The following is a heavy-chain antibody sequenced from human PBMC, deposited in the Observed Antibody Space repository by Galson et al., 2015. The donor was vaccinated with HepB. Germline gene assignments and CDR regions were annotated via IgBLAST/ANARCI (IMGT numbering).Heavy chain of an antibody. V-gene: IGHV3-15*07. J-gene: IGHJ6*02. CDR2: NKTKTDHVSP. CDR1: GLTFSNAW. Sequence: SLRLSCAASGLTFSNAWMNWVRQAPGKGLEWVGRNKTKTDHVSPDHAAPVNGRFTISRDDFKHTLLLQMNSLKTENTAVHYCTRGPPPKWGVRASLGEFSSKTNYYYYGMDVWGQGTTVTVSS. CDR3: TRGPPPKWGVRASLGEFSSKTNYYYYGMDV. D-gene: IGHD3-16*02.